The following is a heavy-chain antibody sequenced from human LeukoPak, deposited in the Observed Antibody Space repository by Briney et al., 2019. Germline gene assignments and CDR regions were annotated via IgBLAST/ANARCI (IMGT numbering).Heavy chain of an antibody. Sequence: PGGSLRLSCAASGFTFTNYAMSWVRQAPGKGLEWVSGIGGGDDDKYYADSVRGRLTISRDNSKSTVFLQMNSLRAEDTAVYYCAKDAISMNGVWDAFDVWGQGTMVTVSS. V-gene: IGHV3-23*01. CDR1: GFTFTNYA. CDR3: AKDAISMNGVWDAFDV. CDR2: IGGGDDDK. J-gene: IGHJ3*01. D-gene: IGHD2-21*01.